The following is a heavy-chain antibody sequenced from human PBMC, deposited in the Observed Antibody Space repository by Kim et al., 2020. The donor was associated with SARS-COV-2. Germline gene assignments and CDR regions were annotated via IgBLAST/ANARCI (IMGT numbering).Heavy chain of an antibody. D-gene: IGHD3-16*02. CDR1: GGSISSGGYY. V-gene: IGHV4-31*03. CDR3: ARDFVVV. J-gene: IGHJ6*02. CDR2: MFYRGST. Sequence: SETLSLTCIVSGGSISSGGYYWSWIRQHPGKGLEWIGYMFYRGSTYYNPSLKSRVTISIDTSKNQFSLKMTSVTAADTAVYYWARDFVVVWGQGTTVTAS.